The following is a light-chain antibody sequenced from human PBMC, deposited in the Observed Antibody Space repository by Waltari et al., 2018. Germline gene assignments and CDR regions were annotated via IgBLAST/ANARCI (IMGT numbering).Light chain of an antibody. Sequence: DIQMTQSPSSLSASVGDKVTITCRASQDIAGYLAWYQQQPGKAPKLLIFGASSLQTGVPSRFRGSGSGTDDSRTISSLQPEDFATYYCQQGYNTPFTFGPGTKLDIK. CDR1: QDIAGY. V-gene: IGKV1-12*02. J-gene: IGKJ3*01. CDR3: QQGYNTPFT. CDR2: GAS.